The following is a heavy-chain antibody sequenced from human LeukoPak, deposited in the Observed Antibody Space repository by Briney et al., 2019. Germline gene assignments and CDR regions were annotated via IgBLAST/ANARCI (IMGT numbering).Heavy chain of an antibody. CDR2: ISYDGSNK. V-gene: IGHV3-30*04. J-gene: IGHJ4*02. D-gene: IGHD6-13*01. CDR3: ARESIAAAGTWNY. Sequence: GGSLRLSCAASGFTFSRYAMHWVRQAPGKGLEWVAVISYDGSNKYYADSVKGRFTISRDNSKNTLYLQMNSLRAEDTAVYYCARESIAAAGTWNYWGQGTLVTVSS. CDR1: GFTFSRYA.